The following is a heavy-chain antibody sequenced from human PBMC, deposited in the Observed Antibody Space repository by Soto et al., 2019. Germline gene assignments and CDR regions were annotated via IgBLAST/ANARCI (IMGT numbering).Heavy chain of an antibody. V-gene: IGHV1-69*13. D-gene: IGHD3-22*01. J-gene: IGHJ4*02. CDR3: ARSDSSGFYLPF. CDR2: IIPIFGTA. Sequence: SVKVSCKASGGTFSTYIISWVRQAPGQGLEWMGGIIPIFGTANYAQKFRDRVTITADESTSTAYMELSSLRSEDTAVYYCARSDSSGFYLPFWGQGTLVTVSS. CDR1: GGTFSTYI.